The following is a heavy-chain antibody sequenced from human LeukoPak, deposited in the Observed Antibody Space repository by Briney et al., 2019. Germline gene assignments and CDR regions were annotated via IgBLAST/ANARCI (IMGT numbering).Heavy chain of an antibody. CDR1: GYTFTSYY. J-gene: IGHJ5*02. D-gene: IGHD3-16*01. Sequence: ASVKVSCKASGYTFTSYYMHWVRQAPGQGLEWMGLINPSGGSTSYAQKFQGRVTMTRDTSTSTVYMELSSLRSEGTAVYYCARVFTFGGVISWFDPWGQGTLVTVSS. CDR3: ARVFTFGGVISWFDP. V-gene: IGHV1-46*01. CDR2: INPSGGST.